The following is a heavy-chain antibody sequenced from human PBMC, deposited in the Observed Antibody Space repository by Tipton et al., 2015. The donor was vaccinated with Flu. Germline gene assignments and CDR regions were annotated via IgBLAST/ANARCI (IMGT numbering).Heavy chain of an antibody. Sequence: TLSLTCSVSGASFGSGYYWGWIRQPPGKGLEWIGNIHRSGSTYYNPSLRSRVTISVDTSQNQFSLRLSSVTAADTAVYYCARHTGDSVRGVIDYWGQGTLVTVSS. D-gene: IGHD3-10*02. CDR2: IHRSGST. J-gene: IGHJ4*02. CDR3: ARHTGDSVRGVIDY. CDR1: GASFGSGYY. V-gene: IGHV4-38-2*01.